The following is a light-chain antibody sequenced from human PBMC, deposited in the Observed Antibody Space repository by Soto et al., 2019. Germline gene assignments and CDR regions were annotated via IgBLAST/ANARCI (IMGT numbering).Light chain of an antibody. J-gene: IGKJ4*01. Sequence: DIVMTQSPDSLGVSLGERATINCKSSQSILKMPYNKNHLAWYQQKPGQPPKLLINWASTRESGVPDRFSGSGSGTDFTLTISSLQAEDVAVYYCQQYYSAPLTFGGGTKVEIK. CDR2: WAS. CDR3: QQYYSAPLT. V-gene: IGKV4-1*01. CDR1: QSILKMPYNKNH.